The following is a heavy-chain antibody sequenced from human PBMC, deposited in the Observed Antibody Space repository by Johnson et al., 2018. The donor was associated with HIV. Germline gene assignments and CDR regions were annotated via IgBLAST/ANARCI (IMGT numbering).Heavy chain of an antibody. V-gene: IGHV3-23*04. CDR1: GFTFSSYV. D-gene: IGHD3-10*01. J-gene: IGHJ3*02. CDR3: AKVALSGGSGRGDAFDI. Sequence: MLLVESGGGVVQPGGSLRLSCAASGFTFSSYVMSWVRQAPGKGLEWVSAISGSGGSTYYADSVKGRFTISRDNSKNTLYLQMNSLRAEDTAVYYCAKVALSGGSGRGDAFDIWSQGTTVIVSS. CDR2: ISGSGGST.